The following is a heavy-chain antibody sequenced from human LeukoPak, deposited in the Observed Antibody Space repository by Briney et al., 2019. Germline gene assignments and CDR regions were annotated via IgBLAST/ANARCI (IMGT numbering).Heavy chain of an antibody. CDR3: ARDLSIRAVTTFYYFDY. CDR2: ISAYNGNT. V-gene: IGHV1-18*01. J-gene: IGHJ4*02. CDR1: GYTFTSYG. D-gene: IGHD4-17*01. Sequence: ASVKVPCKASGYTFTSYGISWVRQAPGQGLEWMGWISAYNGNTNYAQKLQGRVTMTTDTSTSTAYMELRSLRSDDTAVYYCARDLSIRAVTTFYYFDYWGQGTLVTVSS.